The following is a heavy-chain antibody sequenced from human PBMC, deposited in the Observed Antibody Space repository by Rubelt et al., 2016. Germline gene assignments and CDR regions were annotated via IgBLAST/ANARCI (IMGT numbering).Heavy chain of an antibody. Sequence: QVQLVQSGAEVKKPGASVKVSCKASGYTFTSYYMHWVRQAPGQGLEWMGIINPSGGSTTYALKFQGRVTMTRDTSTSTVYMDLGSLRYEDTAVYYCARVGFYYDSGSYVDWGQGTLVTVSS. V-gene: IGHV1-46*01. CDR2: INPSGGST. J-gene: IGHJ4*02. CDR1: GYTFTSYY. D-gene: IGHD3-10*01. CDR3: ARVGFYYDSGSYVD.